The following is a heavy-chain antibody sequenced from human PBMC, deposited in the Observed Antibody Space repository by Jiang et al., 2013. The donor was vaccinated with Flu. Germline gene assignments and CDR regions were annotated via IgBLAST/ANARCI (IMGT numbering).Heavy chain of an antibody. V-gene: IGHV6-1*01. D-gene: IGHD2-15*01. CDR3: VRGAGAADY. Sequence: SQTLSLTCAISGDGVSSNSAAWNWIRQSPSRGLEWLGRAYYRSQWYIDYAMTVKGRIIVTPDTSKNQFSLQLNSVTPQDTAVYYCVRGAGAADYWGQGTLVTVSS. J-gene: IGHJ4*02. CDR1: GDGVSSNSAA. CDR2: AYYRSQWYI.